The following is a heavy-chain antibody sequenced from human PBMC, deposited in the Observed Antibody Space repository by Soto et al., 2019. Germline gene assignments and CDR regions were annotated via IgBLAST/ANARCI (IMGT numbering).Heavy chain of an antibody. CDR2: IKQDGSEK. Sequence: GGSLRLSCAASGFTFRSYWISWVRQAPGKGLEWVANIKQDGSEKDYVDSVKGRFTISRDNAKNSLYLHMNSLRAVDTAVYFCARDQNSSGWYYYGMDYWGQGTLVTVSS. V-gene: IGHV3-7*01. J-gene: IGHJ4*02. CDR3: ARDQNSSGWYYYGMDY. CDR1: GFTFRSYW. D-gene: IGHD6-19*01.